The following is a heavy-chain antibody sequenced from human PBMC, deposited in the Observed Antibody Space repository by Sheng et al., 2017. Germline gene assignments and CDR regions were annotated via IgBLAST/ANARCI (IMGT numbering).Heavy chain of an antibody. V-gene: IGHV3-7*01. J-gene: IGHJ4*02. D-gene: IGHD1-26*01. Sequence: EVQVVESGGGLVQPGGSLRLSCAASGLTFSDYWMSWVRQAPGKGLEWVANIKQDGSEIYYVDSVKGRFTISRDNAKNSLYLQMNSLRAEDTAVYYCAESGNYAYWGQGTLVHRL. CDR3: AESGNYAY. CDR2: IKQDGSEI. CDR1: GLTFSDYW.